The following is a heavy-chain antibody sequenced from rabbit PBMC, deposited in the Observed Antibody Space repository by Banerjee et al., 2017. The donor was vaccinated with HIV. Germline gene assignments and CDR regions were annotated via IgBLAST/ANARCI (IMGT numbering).Heavy chain of an antibody. J-gene: IGHJ4*01. V-gene: IGHV1S45*01. D-gene: IGHD4-1*01. CDR2: INTSSGNT. CDR1: GFSFSNKYV. Sequence: QEQLEESGGDLVKPEGSLTLTCTASGFSFSNKYVMCWVRQAPGKGLEWIACINTSSGNTVYATWAKGRFTISKTSWTTVTLQMTSLTAADTATYFCARDLSYISGRGANDLWGQGTLVTVS. CDR3: ARDLSYISGRGANDL.